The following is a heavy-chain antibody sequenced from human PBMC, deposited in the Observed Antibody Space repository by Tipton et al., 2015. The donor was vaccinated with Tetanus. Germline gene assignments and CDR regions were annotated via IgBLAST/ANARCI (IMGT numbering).Heavy chain of an antibody. V-gene: IGHV4-59*12. J-gene: IGHJ4*02. D-gene: IGHD6-19*01. CDR2: IYYSGST. Sequence: TLSLTCTVSGGSISSYYWSWIRQPPGKGLEWIGYIYYSGSTNYNPSLKSRVTISTDTSKNQFSLRLSSVTAADTAVYYCARDMRGEGGGWYTDYWGQGTLVTVSS. CDR1: GGSISSYY. CDR3: ARDMRGEGGGWYTDY.